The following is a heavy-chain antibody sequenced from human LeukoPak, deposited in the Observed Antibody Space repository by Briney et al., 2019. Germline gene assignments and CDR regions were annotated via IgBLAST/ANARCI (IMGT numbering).Heavy chain of an antibody. J-gene: IGHJ4*02. CDR1: GFTFSSYT. V-gene: IGHV3-23*01. D-gene: IGHD6-19*01. Sequence: GGSLRLSCAASGFTFSSYTMSWVRQAPGKGLEWVSTITTSDGNTYYADSVKGRFTISRDNSKNTLYLQMNSLRAEDTAVYYCAKRHSSGWYVSGYYFDYWGQGTLVTVSS. CDR3: AKRHSSGWYVSGYYFDY. CDR2: ITTSDGNT.